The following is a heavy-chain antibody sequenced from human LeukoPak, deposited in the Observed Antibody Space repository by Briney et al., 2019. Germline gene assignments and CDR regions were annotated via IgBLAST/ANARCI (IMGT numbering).Heavy chain of an antibody. CDR2: IYYSGST. CDR1: GGSISSGDYY. V-gene: IGHV4-30-4*01. J-gene: IGHJ3*02. Sequence: PSETLSLTCTVSGGSISSGDYYWSWIRQPPGKGLEWIGYIYYSGSTYFNPSLKSRVTISLDTSNNQFSLKLSSVTAADTAVYYCARHDYGDYGAFDIWGQGTMVTVSS. CDR3: ARHDYGDYGAFDI. D-gene: IGHD4-17*01.